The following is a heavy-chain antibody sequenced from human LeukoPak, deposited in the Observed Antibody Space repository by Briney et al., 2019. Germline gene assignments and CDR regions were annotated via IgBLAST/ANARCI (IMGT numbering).Heavy chain of an antibody. CDR3: ARDGVGYDFWSGRVFDY. V-gene: IGHV3-30*02. CDR2: IRYDGGDK. D-gene: IGHD3-3*01. J-gene: IGHJ4*02. Sequence: GGSLRLSCAASGFTFSSYGMHWVRQAPGKGLEWVAFIRYDGGDKFYADSVKGRFTLSRDNSKNTLYLQMNSLRAEDTAVYYCARDGVGYDFWSGRVFDYWGQGTLVTVSS. CDR1: GFTFSSYG.